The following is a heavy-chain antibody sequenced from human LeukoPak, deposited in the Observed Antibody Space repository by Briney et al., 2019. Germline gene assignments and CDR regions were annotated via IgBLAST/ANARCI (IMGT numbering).Heavy chain of an antibody. Sequence: SETLSLTCTVSGGSISSSSYYWGWIRQPPGKGLEWIGSIYYSGSTYYNPSLKSRVTISVDTSKNQFSLKLSSVTAADTAVYYCARRQYSSSWYMFDPWGQGTLVTVSS. CDR1: GGSISSSSYY. D-gene: IGHD6-13*01. CDR2: IYYSGST. V-gene: IGHV4-39*01. J-gene: IGHJ5*02. CDR3: ARRQYSSSWYMFDP.